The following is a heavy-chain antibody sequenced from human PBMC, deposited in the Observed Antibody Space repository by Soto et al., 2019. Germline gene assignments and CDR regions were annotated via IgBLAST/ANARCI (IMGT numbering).Heavy chain of an antibody. J-gene: IGHJ4*02. CDR3: ARLLVAGITYYFDS. CDR2: IYWDDDK. Sequence: QITLKESGPPLVKPTQTLTLTCTFSGFSLSSSGVGVGWIRQPPGKALEWLTFIYWDDDKRYSPSLKSRLTITKDTSKNQVVLTLTNMDPVDTATYYCARLLVAGITYYFDSWGQGTLLTVSS. D-gene: IGHD2-21*01. V-gene: IGHV2-5*02. CDR1: GFSLSSSGVG.